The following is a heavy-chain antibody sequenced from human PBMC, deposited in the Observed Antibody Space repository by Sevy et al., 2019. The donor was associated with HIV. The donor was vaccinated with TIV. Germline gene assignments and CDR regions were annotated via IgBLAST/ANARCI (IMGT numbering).Heavy chain of an antibody. D-gene: IGHD3-3*01. V-gene: IGHV3-30*04. CDR3: ARPRFLEWLSSAAFDI. CDR1: GFVFSSYA. J-gene: IGHJ3*02. Sequence: GGSLRLSCTASGFVFSSYAMHWVRQAPGNGLEWVAFIAYDGSNKNYADSVKGRFTLSRDNSKNTLYLQMNSLGAEDTAVYYCARPRFLEWLSSAAFDISGQGTMVTVSS. CDR2: IAYDGSNK.